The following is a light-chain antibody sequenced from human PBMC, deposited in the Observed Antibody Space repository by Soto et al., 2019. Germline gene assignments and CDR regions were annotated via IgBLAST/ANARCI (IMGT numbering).Light chain of an antibody. CDR2: SAS. V-gene: IGKV1-5*01. J-gene: IGKJ4*01. CDR1: QSISRW. CDR3: VQHDSYPIT. Sequence: IQLTLSHSTLSASVGDRVTITCRASQSISRWLVWYQQKPGKAPKHLIYSASSLQSGVPSRFSGSGSGTEFTLTISSLQPEDFTTYYCVQHDSYPITSGGGTKVDI.